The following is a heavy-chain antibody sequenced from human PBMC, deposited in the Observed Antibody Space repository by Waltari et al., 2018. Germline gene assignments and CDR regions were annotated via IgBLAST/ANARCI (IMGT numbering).Heavy chain of an antibody. V-gene: IGHV7-4-1*02. CDR3: ARVYRLLDY. Sequence: QVQLVHSGSELKKPGASVTVSCTASGYTFTNTAMNWVRQAPGQGLEWMGWINTNTGNPTYAQGFTGRFVFSLDTSVNTAYLQISSLKPEDTAVYYCARVYRLLDYWGQGTLATVSS. J-gene: IGHJ4*02. CDR1: GYTFTNTA. CDR2: INTNTGNP. D-gene: IGHD3-16*02.